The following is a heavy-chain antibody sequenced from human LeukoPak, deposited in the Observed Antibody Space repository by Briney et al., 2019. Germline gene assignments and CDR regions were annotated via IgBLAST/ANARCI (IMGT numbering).Heavy chain of an antibody. J-gene: IGHJ5*02. V-gene: IGHV4-4*07. CDR2: TYTSGST. Sequence: KSSETLSLTCTVSGGSISSYYWSWIRQPAGKGLEWIGRTYTSGSTNYNPSLKSRVTMSVDTSKNQFSLKLSSVTAADTAVYYCARDLYYYDSSGLKRGWFVPWGQGTLVTVSS. CDR3: ARDLYYYDSSGLKRGWFVP. CDR1: GGSISSYY. D-gene: IGHD3-22*01.